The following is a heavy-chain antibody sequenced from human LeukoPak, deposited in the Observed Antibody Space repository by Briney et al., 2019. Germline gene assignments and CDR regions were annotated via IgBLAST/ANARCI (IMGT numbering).Heavy chain of an antibody. D-gene: IGHD3-10*01. CDR1: GFTFSSYW. CDR3: ASRLGLGFGEYSNNWFDP. CDR2: IKHDGSEK. J-gene: IGHJ5*02. Sequence: GGSLSLSCAASGFTFSSYWMSWVRQAPGKGLEWVANIKHDGSEKYYVDSVKGRFTISSDNAKNSLYLQMNSLRAEDTAVYYCASRLGLGFGEYSNNWFDPWGQGTLVTVSS. V-gene: IGHV3-7*01.